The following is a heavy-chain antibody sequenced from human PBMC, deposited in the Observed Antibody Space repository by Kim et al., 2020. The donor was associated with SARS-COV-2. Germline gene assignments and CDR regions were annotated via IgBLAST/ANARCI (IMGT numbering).Heavy chain of an antibody. CDR2: ISWNSGSI. D-gene: IGHD1-26*01. CDR3: AKDLLKWEPTAGGPFDY. V-gene: IGHV3-9*01. Sequence: GGSLRLSCAASGFTFDDYAMHWVRQAPGKGLEWVSGISWNSGSIGYADSVKGRFTISRDNAKNSLYLQMNSLRAEDTALYYCAKDLLKWEPTAGGPFDYWGQGTLVTVSS. CDR1: GFTFDDYA. J-gene: IGHJ4*02.